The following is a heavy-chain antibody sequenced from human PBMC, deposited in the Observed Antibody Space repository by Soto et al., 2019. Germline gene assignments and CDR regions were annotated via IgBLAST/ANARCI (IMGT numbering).Heavy chain of an antibody. CDR2: FSTYNGNT. Sequence: QVQLVQSGAEVKKPGASVMVSCKGSGYSFITYGMSWVRQAPGQGLEWVGWFSTYNGNTKYVESLQGRVTMTTDTTTSTAYMELRSLRSDDTAVYYCARGPTDYYDKSGDYCLDYWGQGTLVTVSP. J-gene: IGHJ4*02. CDR1: GYSFITYG. D-gene: IGHD3-22*01. CDR3: ARGPTDYYDKSGDYCLDY. V-gene: IGHV1-18*01.